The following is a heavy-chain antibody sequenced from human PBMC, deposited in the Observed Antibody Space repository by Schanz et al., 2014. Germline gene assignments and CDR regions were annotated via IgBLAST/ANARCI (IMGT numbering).Heavy chain of an antibody. CDR1: GITFSGYS. Sequence: EVQLVESGGGLAQPGGSLRLSCAASGITFSGYSMNWVRQAPGKGLEWVSYISGSSSTKYYADSVKGRFTISRDNGKNSLYLQMNSLRPEDTAVYFCAKDYEGDLSPPRHDAFDVWGQGTVVTVSS. V-gene: IGHV3-48*01. CDR2: ISGSSSTK. J-gene: IGHJ3*01. D-gene: IGHD2-21*02. CDR3: AKDYEGDLSPPRHDAFDV.